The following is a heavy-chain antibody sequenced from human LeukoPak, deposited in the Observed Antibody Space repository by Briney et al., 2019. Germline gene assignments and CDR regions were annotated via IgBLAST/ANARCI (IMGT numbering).Heavy chain of an antibody. CDR3: ARDFGTATPLEDY. D-gene: IGHD2-15*01. Sequence: GGSLRLSCAASGFTFSSYSMNWVRQAPRKGLEWVSSISSSSSYIYYADSVKGRFTISRDNAKNSLYLQMNSLRAEDTAVYYCARDFGTATPLEDYWGQGTLVTVSS. CDR2: ISSSSSYI. J-gene: IGHJ4*02. V-gene: IGHV3-21*01. CDR1: GFTFSSYS.